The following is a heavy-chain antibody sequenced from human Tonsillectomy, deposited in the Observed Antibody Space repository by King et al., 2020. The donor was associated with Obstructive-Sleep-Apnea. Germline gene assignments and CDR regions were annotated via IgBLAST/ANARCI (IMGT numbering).Heavy chain of an antibody. D-gene: IGHD4-23*01. CDR1: GFTFXIYS. J-gene: IGHJ4*02. CDR2: ISSSSSYI. V-gene: IGHV3-21*01. CDR3: ARGGTTVGPFDY. Sequence: VQLVXSGGGLVKPGXSXRLSXAASGFTFXIYSMNWVRQXXGKGLEWVSSISSSSSYIYYPDSVKGRFTISRDNAKNSLYLQMNRLRAEDTAVYYCARGGTTVGPFDYWGQGTLVTVSS.